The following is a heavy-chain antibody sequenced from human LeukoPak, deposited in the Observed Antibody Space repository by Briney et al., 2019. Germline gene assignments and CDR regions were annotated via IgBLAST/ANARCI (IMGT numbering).Heavy chain of an antibody. V-gene: IGHV4-59*01. Sequence: PSKTLSLTCTVSGVSISSYYWRWIPQPPGKGLEWTGYIYYSGSTNYNPSLKSRVTISVDTSKNQFSLKLSSVTAADTAVYYCARAEITMIVVGAFDIWGQGTMVTVSS. CDR2: IYYSGST. J-gene: IGHJ3*02. CDR1: GVSISSYY. CDR3: ARAEITMIVVGAFDI. D-gene: IGHD3-22*01.